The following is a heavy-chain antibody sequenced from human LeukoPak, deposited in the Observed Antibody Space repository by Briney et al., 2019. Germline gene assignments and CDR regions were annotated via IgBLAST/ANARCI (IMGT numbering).Heavy chain of an antibody. Sequence: GSLRLSCAASGFTFSSYAMSWIRQPPGKGLEWIGEINHSGSTNYNPSLKSRVTISVDTSKSQFSLKLSSVTAADTAVYYCAVGAAANWGQGTLVTVSS. V-gene: IGHV4-34*08. J-gene: IGHJ4*02. CDR2: INHSGST. CDR1: GFTFSSYA. D-gene: IGHD6-13*01. CDR3: AVGAAAN.